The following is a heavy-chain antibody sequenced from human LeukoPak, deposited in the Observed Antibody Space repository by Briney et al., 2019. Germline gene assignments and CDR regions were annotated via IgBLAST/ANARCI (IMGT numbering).Heavy chain of an antibody. V-gene: IGHV3-11*01. J-gene: IGHJ6*02. CDR1: GFTFSDYN. CDR2: ITKGGSTI. CDR3: ARSIGLTGGGVDV. D-gene: IGHD3-9*01. Sequence: GGSLRLSCAASGFTFSDYNMNWVHQAQGKGLEWVSYITKGGSTIHHADSVKGRFTISRDNAKKTLYLQMNSLRAEDTAVYYCARSIGLTGGGVDVWGQGTTVTVSS.